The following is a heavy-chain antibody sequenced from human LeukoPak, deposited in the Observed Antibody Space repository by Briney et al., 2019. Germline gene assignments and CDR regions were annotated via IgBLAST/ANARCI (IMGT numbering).Heavy chain of an antibody. Sequence: GGSLRLSCAASGFTFSSYWMSWVRQAPGKGLEWVANIKQDGSEKYHVDSVKGRSTISRDNAKNSLYLQMNSLRAEDTAVYYCARVRRDGSWGFDYWGQGTLVTVSS. CDR2: IKQDGSEK. J-gene: IGHJ4*02. V-gene: IGHV3-7*01. CDR3: ARVRRDGSWGFDY. CDR1: GFTFSSYW. D-gene: IGHD5-24*01.